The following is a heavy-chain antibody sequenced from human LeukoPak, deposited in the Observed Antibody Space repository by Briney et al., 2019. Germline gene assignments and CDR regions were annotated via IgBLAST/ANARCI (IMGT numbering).Heavy chain of an antibody. CDR3: ARAKPIVTTPYYFDY. CDR2: INPNSGGT. Sequence: GASVKVSCKXSGYTFTSYDINWVRQATGQGLEWMGRINPNSGGTNYAQKFQGRVTMTRDTSISTAYMELSRLRSDDTAVYYCARAKPIVTTPYYFDYWGQGALVTVSS. V-gene: IGHV1-2*06. CDR1: GYTFTSYD. J-gene: IGHJ4*02. D-gene: IGHD5-12*01.